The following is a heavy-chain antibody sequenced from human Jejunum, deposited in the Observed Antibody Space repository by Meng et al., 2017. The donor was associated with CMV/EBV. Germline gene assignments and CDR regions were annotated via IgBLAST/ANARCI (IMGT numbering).Heavy chain of an antibody. CDR2: IYYTGGT. V-gene: IGHV4-59*01. CDR1: GGSISGYY. Sequence: LTCTVSGGSISGYYWSWIRQPPGKGLEWVGYIYYTGGTNYNPSLESRATISLDKTKSQFSLKLTSVTPADTAVYYCARVRGGFDPWGQGILVTVSS. CDR3: ARVRGGFDP. J-gene: IGHJ5*02. D-gene: IGHD2-15*01.